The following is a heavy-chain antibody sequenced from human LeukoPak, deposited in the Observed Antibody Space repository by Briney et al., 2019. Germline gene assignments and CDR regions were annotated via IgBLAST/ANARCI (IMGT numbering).Heavy chain of an antibody. CDR2: IDWDDDK. V-gene: IGHV2-70*11. CDR3: ARPHTTMVRGVIVISYFDD. CDR1: GFSLSTSGMC. J-gene: IGHJ4*02. Sequence: SGPALVKPTQTLTLTCTFSGFSLSTSGMCVSWIRQPPGKALEWLARIDWDDDKYYSPSLKTRLTISKDTSKNQVVLTMTNMDPVDTATYYCARPHTTMVRGVIVISYFDDWGQGTLVTVSS. D-gene: IGHD3-10*01.